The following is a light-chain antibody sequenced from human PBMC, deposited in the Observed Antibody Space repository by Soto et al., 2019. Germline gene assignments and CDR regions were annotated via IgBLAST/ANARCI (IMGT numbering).Light chain of an antibody. CDR2: AAS. V-gene: IGKV1-27*01. CDR3: QQYTGT. Sequence: DIQMAQSPSSLSASVGDRVTITCRASQGISNYLAWYQQKPGKVPKLLIYAASTLQSGVPSRFSGSGSGTEFTLTISSLQPDDFATYYCQQYTGTFGQGTKVDIK. CDR1: QGISNY. J-gene: IGKJ1*01.